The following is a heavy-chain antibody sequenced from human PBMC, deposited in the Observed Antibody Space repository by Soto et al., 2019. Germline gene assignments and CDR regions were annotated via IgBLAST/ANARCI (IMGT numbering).Heavy chain of an antibody. CDR1: GGTFSDYT. CDR3: ARNGTITGTGYSYGMDA. J-gene: IGHJ6*02. V-gene: IGHV1-69*01. CDR2: IIPIFDTA. Sequence: QVQLVQSGAELRKPGSSVKVSCKASGGTFSDYTINWVRQAPGQRLEWMGGIIPIFDTANYAEKFQGRVTITADESTSTSYMEVSSLRSEDTAVYFCARNGTITGTGYSYGMDAWGQGTMVTVSS. D-gene: IGHD1-1*01.